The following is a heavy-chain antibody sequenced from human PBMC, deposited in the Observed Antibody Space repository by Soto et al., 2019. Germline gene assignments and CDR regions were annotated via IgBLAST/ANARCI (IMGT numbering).Heavy chain of an antibody. CDR2: IYHSGST. CDR1: GYSISSGYY. D-gene: IGHD3-3*01. Sequence: PSETLSLTCAVSGYSISSGYYWGWIRQPPGKGLEWIGSIYHSGSTYYNPSLKSRVTISVDTSKNQFSLKLSSVTAGDTAVYYCAREKLIFGVVEYYYYYYSMDVWGQGTTVTVTS. J-gene: IGHJ6*02. V-gene: IGHV4-38-2*02. CDR3: AREKLIFGVVEYYYYYYSMDV.